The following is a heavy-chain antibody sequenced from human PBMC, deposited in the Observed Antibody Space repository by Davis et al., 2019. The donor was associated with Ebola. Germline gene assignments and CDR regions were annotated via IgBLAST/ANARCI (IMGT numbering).Heavy chain of an antibody. CDR3: ARLSSNSWFYGMDV. J-gene: IGHJ6*02. CDR1: GYSFTTYW. CDR2: IYPGDSDI. D-gene: IGHD6-13*01. Sequence: GESLKISCKGSGYSFTTYWIGWVRQMPGKGLEFMGIIYPGDSDIRYSPSFQSQVTISADKSISTAYLQWSSLKASDTAIYYCARLSSNSWFYGMDVWGQGTTVTVSS. V-gene: IGHV5-51*01.